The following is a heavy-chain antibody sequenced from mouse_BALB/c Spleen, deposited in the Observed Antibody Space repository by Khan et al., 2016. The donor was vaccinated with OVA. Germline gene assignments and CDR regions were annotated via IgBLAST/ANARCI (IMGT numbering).Heavy chain of an antibody. J-gene: IGHJ2*01. D-gene: IGHD2-14*01. CDR2: FLPGGGYI. V-gene: IGHV1-63*02. Sequence: QVQLKESGAELVRPWPSVTMSCKAAGYSFTNYWIGWVKQRPGHSLVGIGDFLPGGGYINYNEKFKVQTTLTADAFYHQAFIQLSSLTSEDAATNYCTRGSRYEYYFDYWGQGTTLTVSS. CDR3: TRGSRYEYYFDY. CDR1: GYSFTNYW.